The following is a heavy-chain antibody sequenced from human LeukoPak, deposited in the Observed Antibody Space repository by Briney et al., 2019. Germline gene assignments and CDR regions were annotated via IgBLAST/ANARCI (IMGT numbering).Heavy chain of an antibody. V-gene: IGHV3-15*01. CDR2: IKSKTDGGTT. J-gene: IGHJ4*02. D-gene: IGHD3-10*01. Sequence: PGGSLRLSCAVSGFTFSNAWMSRVRQAPGKGLEWVGRIKSKTDGGTTDYAAPVKGRFTISRDDSKNTLDLQMHSLKTDDTAVYYCTTDLMVRGVISYWGQGALVTVSS. CDR1: GFTFSNAW. CDR3: TTDLMVRGVISY.